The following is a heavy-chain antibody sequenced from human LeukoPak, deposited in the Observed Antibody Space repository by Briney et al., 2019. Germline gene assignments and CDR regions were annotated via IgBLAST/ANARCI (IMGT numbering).Heavy chain of an antibody. V-gene: IGHV3-23*01. J-gene: IGHJ4*02. CDR2: ISGSGGST. CDR3: AKDQADCSSTSCYERGFDY. Sequence: PGGSLRLSCATSGFTFKNYAMSWVRQAPGKGLEWVSAISGSGGSTYYADSVKGRFTISRDNSKNTLYLQMNSLRAEDTAVYYCAKDQADCSSTSCYERGFDYWGQGTLVTVSS. D-gene: IGHD2-2*01. CDR1: GFTFKNYA.